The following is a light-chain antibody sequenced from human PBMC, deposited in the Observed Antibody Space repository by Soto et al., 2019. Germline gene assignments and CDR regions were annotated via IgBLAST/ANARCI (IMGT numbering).Light chain of an antibody. V-gene: IGKV3-15*01. J-gene: IGKJ1*01. CDR3: QQYNNWPRT. CDR2: GAS. Sequence: EIVMTQSPATLSVSPGERATLSCRASQSVSNNLAWYQQKPGQAPRLLIYGASTRATGIPATFSGSGSGTECTLTISSLQSEDFALYYCQQYNNWPRTFGQGTKVEIK. CDR1: QSVSNN.